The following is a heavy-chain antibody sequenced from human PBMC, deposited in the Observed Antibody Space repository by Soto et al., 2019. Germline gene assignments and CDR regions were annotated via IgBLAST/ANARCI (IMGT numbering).Heavy chain of an antibody. CDR3: ATEGYSSPGACDI. D-gene: IGHD5-18*01. CDR1: VYTLTKLS. CDR2: FDPEAGET. J-gene: IGHJ3*02. V-gene: IGHV1-24*01. Sequence: SSVKVSCKASVYTLTKLSMHWVRQAPRKGLARMGGFDPEAGETIYAQKFQGRVTMTEDTSTDTADMELSSLRSEVLAEYYGATEGYSSPGACDIRGQGTMVTVSS.